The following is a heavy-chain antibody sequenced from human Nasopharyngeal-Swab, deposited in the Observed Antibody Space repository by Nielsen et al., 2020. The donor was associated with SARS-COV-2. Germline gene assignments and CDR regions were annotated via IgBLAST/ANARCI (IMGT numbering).Heavy chain of an antibody. CDR3: ARVSTTRNWFDP. CDR1: VYTLRSNC. D-gene: IGHD1-1*01. CDR2: ISAYNGHT. V-gene: IGHV1-18*01. Sequence: VSVTVSRMPSVYTLRSNCITWVRQAPGQGLEWMGWISAYNGHTNYAQKVQGRVTMTTDTSTSTAYMELRSLGADDTAVYYCARVSTTRNWFDPWGQGALVTVSS. J-gene: IGHJ5*02.